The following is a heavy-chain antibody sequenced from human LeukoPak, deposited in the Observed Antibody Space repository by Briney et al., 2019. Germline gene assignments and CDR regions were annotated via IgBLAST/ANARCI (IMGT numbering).Heavy chain of an antibody. D-gene: IGHD7-27*01. V-gene: IGHV4-34*01. J-gene: IGHJ6*03. CDR1: GGSFSGYY. CDR2: INHSGST. Sequence: KASETLSLTCAVYGGSFSGYYWSWIRQPPGKGLEWIGEINHSGSTNYNPSLKSRVTISVDTSKNQFSLKLSSVTAADTAVYYCARLGLTGGHTLRYYYYYMDVWGKGTTVTVSS. CDR3: ARLGLTGGHTLRYYYYYMDV.